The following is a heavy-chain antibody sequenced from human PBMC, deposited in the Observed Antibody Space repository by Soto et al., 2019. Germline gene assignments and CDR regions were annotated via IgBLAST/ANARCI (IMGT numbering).Heavy chain of an antibody. Sequence: SETLALTCAVCGDSISRSNWRTWVRQPPGKGLEWIGEIYPSGSATYNPSLKGRVTISVDKSKKNFSLKLRSVTAADTAVYYLASAKLNWCDSWGQVTWVPVST. J-gene: IGHJ5*01. D-gene: IGHD1-1*01. CDR2: IYPSGSA. CDR1: GDSISRSNW. CDR3: ASAKLNWCDS. V-gene: IGHV4-4*02.